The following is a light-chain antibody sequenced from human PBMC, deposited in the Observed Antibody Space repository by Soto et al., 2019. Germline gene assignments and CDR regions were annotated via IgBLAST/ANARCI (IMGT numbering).Light chain of an antibody. Sequence: EIGLSQSPGTLSLSTGERATLSCRASQSVTSNYLAWYQQKPGQAPRLLIFGASIRVTGIPDRFIGSGSGTDFTLTISSLQSEDFAVSYCQQYGSSPPITFGQGTRLEIK. CDR1: QSVTSNY. CDR2: GAS. CDR3: QQYGSSPPIT. J-gene: IGKJ5*01. V-gene: IGKV3-20*01.